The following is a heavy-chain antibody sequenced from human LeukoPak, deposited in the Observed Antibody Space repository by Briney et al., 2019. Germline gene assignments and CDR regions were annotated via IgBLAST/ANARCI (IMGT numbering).Heavy chain of an antibody. CDR2: IRYDGSNK. CDR3: AKNRYSYGPFDY. J-gene: IGHJ4*02. V-gene: IGHV3-30*02. CDR1: GFTFSSYG. D-gene: IGHD5-18*01. Sequence: GVSLRLSCAASGFTFSSYGRHWVRQAPGKGLEWVAFIRYDGSNKYYADSVKGRFTISRDNSKNTLYLQMNSLRAEDTAVYYCAKNRYSYGPFDYWGQGTLVTVSS.